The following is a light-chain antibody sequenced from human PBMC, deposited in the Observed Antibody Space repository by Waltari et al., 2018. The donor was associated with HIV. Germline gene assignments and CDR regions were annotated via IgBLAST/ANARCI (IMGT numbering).Light chain of an antibody. J-gene: IGLJ2*01. CDR2: DVS. Sequence: ASVSGSPGQSITISCTGTSSDVGGYNYVSWYQQHQGKRPQLMIYDVSNRPSGVSNRFSGSKSGNTASLTISGLQAEDEADYYCSSYTSSSTPYVVFGGGTKLTVL. CDR1: SSDVGGYNY. CDR3: SSYTSSSTPYVV. V-gene: IGLV2-14*03.